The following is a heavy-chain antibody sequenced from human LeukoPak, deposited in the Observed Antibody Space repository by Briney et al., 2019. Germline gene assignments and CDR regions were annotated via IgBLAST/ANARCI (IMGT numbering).Heavy chain of an antibody. V-gene: IGHV4-30-4*01. CDR3: ARAKKTFRYFDL. CDR1: GGSISSGDSY. J-gene: IGHJ2*01. CDR2: IYYSGST. Sequence: SETLSLTCTVSGGSISSGDSYWSWIRQPPGRGLEWIGYIYYSGSTYYKQSLKSRVTISVDMSKNQFSLKLSSVTAADTAVYYCARAKKTFRYFDLWGRGTLATVSS.